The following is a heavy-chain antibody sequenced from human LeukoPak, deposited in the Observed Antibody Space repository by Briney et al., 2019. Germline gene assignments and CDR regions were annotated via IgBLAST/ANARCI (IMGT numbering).Heavy chain of an antibody. V-gene: IGHV3-48*01. CDR2: ISSSDSTI. CDR3: ARVLHKRNYDSSVYYGY. Sequence: PGGSLRLSCAASGFTFSSYSMNWVRQAPGKGLEWVSYISSSDSTIYYADSVKGRFTISRDNAKNSLYLQMNSLRAEDTAVYYCARVLHKRNYDSSVYYGYWGQGTLVTVS. CDR1: GFTFSSYS. D-gene: IGHD3-22*01. J-gene: IGHJ4*02.